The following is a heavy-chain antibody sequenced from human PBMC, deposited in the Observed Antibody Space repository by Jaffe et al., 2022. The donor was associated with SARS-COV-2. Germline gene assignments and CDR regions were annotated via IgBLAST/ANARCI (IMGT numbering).Heavy chain of an antibody. V-gene: IGHV2-5*01. CDR3: AHRMVKFKGMGWHDSSGYFDY. CDR1: GFSLSTSGVG. Sequence: QITLKESGPTLVKPTQTLTLTCTFSGFSLSTSGVGVGWIRQPPGKALEWLALIYWNDDKRYSPSLKSRLTITKDTSKNQVVLTMTNMDPVDTATYYCAHRMVKFKGMGWHDSSGYFDYWGQGTLVTVSS. CDR2: IYWNDDK. J-gene: IGHJ4*02. D-gene: IGHD3-22*01.